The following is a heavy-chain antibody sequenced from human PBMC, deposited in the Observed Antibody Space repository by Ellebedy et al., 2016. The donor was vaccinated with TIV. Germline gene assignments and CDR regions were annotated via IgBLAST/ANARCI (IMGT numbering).Heavy chain of an antibody. Sequence: GGSLRLSXAASGFTFSSYAMSWVRQAPGKGLEWVSAISGSGGSTYYADSVKGRFTISRDNSKNTLYLQMNSLRAEDTAVYYCAKNQLVTYSSSWYGRDKGYYYYGMDVWGQGTTVTVSS. CDR3: AKNQLVTYSSSWYGRDKGYYYYGMDV. CDR1: GFTFSSYA. J-gene: IGHJ6*02. D-gene: IGHD6-13*01. V-gene: IGHV3-23*01. CDR2: ISGSGGST.